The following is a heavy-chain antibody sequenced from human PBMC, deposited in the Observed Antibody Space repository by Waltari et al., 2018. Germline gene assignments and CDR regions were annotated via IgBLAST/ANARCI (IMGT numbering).Heavy chain of an antibody. CDR2: INRNKGNP. D-gene: IGHD2-15*01. Sequence: QVQLVQSGNEVMKPGASVKVSCKASGYTFTSHSITWVRQAPGQGPEWLGWINRNKGNPKCAQKFKGRVSLTTDTSTSTAYMDLRSLTSDDTAVYYCARDYCSGDGCSLDCWGQGTLVTVSS. CDR3: ARDYCSGDGCSLDC. J-gene: IGHJ4*02. V-gene: IGHV1-18*04. CDR1: GYTFTSHS.